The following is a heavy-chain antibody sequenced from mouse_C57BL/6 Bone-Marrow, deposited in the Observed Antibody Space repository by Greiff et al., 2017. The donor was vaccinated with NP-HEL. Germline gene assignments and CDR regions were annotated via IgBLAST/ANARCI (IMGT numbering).Heavy chain of an antibody. D-gene: IGHD4-1*01. CDR2: ISDDGSYT. V-gene: IGHV5-4*01. Sequence: EVQLQESGGGLVKPGGSLKLSCAASGFTFSSYDMSWVRQTPEKRLEWVAPISDDGSYTYYPDNVKGRFTISRDNAKNHLYLQMSHLKSENTACYCCAIDRDWVFAYWGQGTMVTVS. J-gene: IGHJ3*01. CDR3: AIDRDWVFAY. CDR1: GFTFSSYD.